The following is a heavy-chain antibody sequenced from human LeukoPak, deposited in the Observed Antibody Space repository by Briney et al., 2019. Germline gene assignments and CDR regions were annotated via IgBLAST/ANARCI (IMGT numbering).Heavy chain of an antibody. CDR2: IYYSGST. CDR3: ARHDQPAAPPDY. V-gene: IGHV4-59*08. J-gene: IGHJ4*02. Sequence: SETLSLTCTVSGGSISSYYWSWTRQPPGKGLEWIGYIYYSGSTNYNPSLKRRVTISVDTSKNQFSLKLSSVTAADTAVYYCARHDQPAAPPDYWGQGTLVTVSS. CDR1: GGSISSYY. D-gene: IGHD2-2*01.